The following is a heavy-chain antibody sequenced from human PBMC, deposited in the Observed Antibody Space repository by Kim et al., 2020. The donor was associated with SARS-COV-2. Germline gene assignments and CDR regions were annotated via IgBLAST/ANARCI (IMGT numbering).Heavy chain of an antibody. CDR2: INHSGST. Sequence: SETLSLTCAVYGGSFSGYYWSWIRQPPGKGLEWIGEINHSGSTNYNPSLKSRVTISVDTSKNQFSLKLSSVTAADTAVYYCARGGGSYYFPPRLTGVDPWGQGTLVTVSS. CDR3: ARGGGSYYFPPRLTGVDP. CDR1: GGSFSGYY. J-gene: IGHJ5*02. D-gene: IGHD1-26*01. V-gene: IGHV4-34*01.